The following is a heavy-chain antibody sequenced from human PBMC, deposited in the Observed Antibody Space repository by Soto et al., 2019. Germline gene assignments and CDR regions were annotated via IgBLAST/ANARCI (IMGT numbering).Heavy chain of an antibody. CDR1: EFSFNFYW. CDR2: INPVGTIT. CDR3: AKDSPVSGNYQDLDY. Sequence: GGSLRLSCAASEFSFNFYWMHWVRQTPGKGLVWVSRINPVGTITNYADSVEGRFTISRDNARDTLYLQMNSLTAADTAVYYCAKDSPVSGNYQDLDYWGQGTLVTVSS. V-gene: IGHV3-74*01. D-gene: IGHD1-26*01. J-gene: IGHJ4*02.